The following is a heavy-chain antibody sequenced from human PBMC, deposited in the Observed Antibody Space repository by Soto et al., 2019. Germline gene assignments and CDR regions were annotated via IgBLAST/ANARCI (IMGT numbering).Heavy chain of an antibody. CDR1: GFTFSNAW. Sequence: ESGGGLVKPGGSLRLSCAASGFTFSNAWMSWVRQAPGKGLEWVGRIKSKTDGGTTDYAAPVKGRFTISRDDSKNTLYLQMNSLKTEDTAVYYCTSDHYSYGMDVWGQGTTVTLSS. CDR2: IKSKTDGGTT. J-gene: IGHJ6*02. V-gene: IGHV3-15*01. CDR3: TSDHYSYGMDV.